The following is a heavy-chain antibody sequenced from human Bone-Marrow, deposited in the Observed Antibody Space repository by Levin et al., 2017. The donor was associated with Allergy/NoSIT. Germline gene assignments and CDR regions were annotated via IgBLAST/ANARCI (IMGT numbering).Heavy chain of an antibody. J-gene: IGHJ3*02. CDR1: GFTFNNYG. CDR2: IWFDESDE. D-gene: IGHD4-17*01. V-gene: IGHV3-33*01. Sequence: SCAASGFTFNNYGIHWVRQAPGKGLEWVAVIWFDESDEDYADSVKGRFTVSRDHSKKTLYLQMNSLRAQDTAVYYCARDSYGEHAFDIWGQGTMVTVSS. CDR3: ARDSYGEHAFDI.